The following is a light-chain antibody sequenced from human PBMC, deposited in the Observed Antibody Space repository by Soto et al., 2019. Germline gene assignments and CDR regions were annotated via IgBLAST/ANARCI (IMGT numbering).Light chain of an antibody. V-gene: IGLV2-8*01. J-gene: IGLJ1*01. CDR1: SGDVGTYAL. CDR2: GVH. Sequence: QSVLTQPPSASGSPGQSVTMSCTGSSGDVGTYALVSWYQQHPGKAPKLMIYGVHKRPSGVPDRFSGSQSGNTASLTVSGLQAEDGADYFCSSYAGNNNYVFGTGTKVTVL. CDR3: SSYAGNNNYV.